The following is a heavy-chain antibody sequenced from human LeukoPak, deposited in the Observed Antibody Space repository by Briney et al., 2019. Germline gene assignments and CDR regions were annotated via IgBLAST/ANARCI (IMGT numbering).Heavy chain of an antibody. CDR2: INPNSGGT. Sequence: ASVEVSCKASGYXFTGCYMHWVRQAPGQGLEWMGWINPNSGGTNYAQKFQGRVTMTRDTSISTAYMELSRLRSDDTAVYYCASSRYFDWLTFDYWGQGTLVTVSS. J-gene: IGHJ4*02. D-gene: IGHD3-9*01. CDR1: GYXFTGCY. CDR3: ASSRYFDWLTFDY. V-gene: IGHV1-2*02.